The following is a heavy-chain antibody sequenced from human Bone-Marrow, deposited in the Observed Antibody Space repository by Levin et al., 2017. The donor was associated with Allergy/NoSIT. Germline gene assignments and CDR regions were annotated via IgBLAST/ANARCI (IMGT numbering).Heavy chain of an antibody. Sequence: LSLTCAASGFTFSSYWMHWVRQAPGKGLVWVSRINSDGSSTSYADSVKGRFTISRDNAKNTLYLQMNSLRAEDTAVYYRARGYYDYVWGSYHKSDAFDIWGQGTMVTVSS. D-gene: IGHD3-16*02. J-gene: IGHJ3*02. CDR3: ARGYYDYVWGSYHKSDAFDI. V-gene: IGHV3-74*01. CDR1: GFTFSSYW. CDR2: INSDGSST.